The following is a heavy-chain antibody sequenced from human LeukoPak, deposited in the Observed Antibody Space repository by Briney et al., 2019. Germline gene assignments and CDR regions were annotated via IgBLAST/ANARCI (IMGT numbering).Heavy chain of an antibody. V-gene: IGHV3-33*06. CDR1: GFTFSSNG. CDR2: IWYEGSNK. D-gene: IGHD3-3*01. Sequence: PGRPLRLSCAASGFTFSSNGMHWVRQAPGKGLEWVAVIWYEGSNKYYAHSVKGRFTISRDNSKNTLYLQMNSLRAEHTAVYYCAKNGVWSGYYPYYYYYYMDVWGKGATVTVSS. CDR3: AKNGVWSGYYPYYYYYYMDV. J-gene: IGHJ6*03.